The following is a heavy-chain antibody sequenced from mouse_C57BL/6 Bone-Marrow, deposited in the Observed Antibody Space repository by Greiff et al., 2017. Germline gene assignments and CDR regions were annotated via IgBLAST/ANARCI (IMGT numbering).Heavy chain of an antibody. CDR2: FYPGSGSI. CDR1: GYTFTEYT. J-gene: IGHJ3*01. V-gene: IGHV1-62-2*01. Sequence: LVESGAELVKPGASVKLSCKASGYTFTEYTIHWVKQRSGQGLEWIGWFYPGSGSIKYNEKFKDKATVTADKSSSTVYMELSRLTSEDSAVYFCARHEEGLWLRRSWFAYWGQGTLVTVSA. D-gene: IGHD2-2*01. CDR3: ARHEEGLWLRRSWFAY.